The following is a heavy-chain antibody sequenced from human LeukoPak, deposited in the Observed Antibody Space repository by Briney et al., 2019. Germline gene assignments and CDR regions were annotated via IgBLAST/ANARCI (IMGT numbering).Heavy chain of an antibody. V-gene: IGHV3-23*01. D-gene: IGHD6-13*01. Sequence: PGGSLRLSCAASGLTFSSYAMSWVRQAPGKGLEWVSAISGSGGSTYYADSVKGRFTISRDNSKKMLYLQMNSLRAEDTAVHYCAKAAAGNYYYYMDVWGKGTTVTISS. CDR2: ISGSGGST. CDR1: GLTFSSYA. CDR3: AKAAAGNYYYYMDV. J-gene: IGHJ6*03.